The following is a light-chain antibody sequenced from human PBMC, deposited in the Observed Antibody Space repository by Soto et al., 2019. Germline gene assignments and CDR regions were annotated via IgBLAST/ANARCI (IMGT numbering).Light chain of an antibody. CDR1: QSVSSSY. J-gene: IGKJ2*01. CDR2: GTS. Sequence: EIVLTQSPGTLSLSPGERATLSCRASQSVSSSYLAWYQQKPGQAPRLLIFGTSSRATGIPDRFSGSRSVTDFTLTISRLEPEDFAVYYCQQYGRSPYTFGQGTKLEIK. V-gene: IGKV3-20*01. CDR3: QQYGRSPYT.